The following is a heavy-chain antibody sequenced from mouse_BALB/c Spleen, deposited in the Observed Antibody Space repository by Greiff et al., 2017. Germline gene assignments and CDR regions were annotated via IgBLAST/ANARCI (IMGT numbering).Heavy chain of an antibody. CDR1: GYAFTNYL. CDR2: INPGSGGT. Sequence: VQLKESGAELVRPGTSVKVSCKASGYAFTNYLIEWVKQRPGQGLEWIGVINPGSGGTNYNEKFKGKATLTADKSSSTAYMQLSSLTSDDSAVYFCATYYGSSHLAYWGQGTLVTVSA. V-gene: IGHV1-54*01. J-gene: IGHJ3*01. D-gene: IGHD1-1*01. CDR3: ATYYGSSHLAY.